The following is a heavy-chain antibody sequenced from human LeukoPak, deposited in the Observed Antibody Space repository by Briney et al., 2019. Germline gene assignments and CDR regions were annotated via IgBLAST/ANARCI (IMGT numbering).Heavy chain of an antibody. CDR2: NYHSGST. D-gene: IGHD2-2*01. J-gene: IGHJ5*02. Sequence: TPSETLCLTCAVSGYSISSDYYWGWLRQPPGKGLEGIGSNYHSGSTYYNPSLKSRAIISVDTSNNQFSLKLSSVTAADTAVYYCARASAAAVDPGGQGTLVTVP. CDR3: ARASAAAVDP. CDR1: GYSISSDYY. V-gene: IGHV4-38-2*01.